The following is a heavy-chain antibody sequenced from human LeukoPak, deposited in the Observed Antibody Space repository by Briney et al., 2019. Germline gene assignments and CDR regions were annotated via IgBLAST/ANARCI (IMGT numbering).Heavy chain of an antibody. Sequence: GGSLRLSCAASGFTFSSYAMSWVRQAPGKGLEWVSAISGSGGSTYYADSVKGRFTISRDNSKNTLYLQMNSLRAEDTAVYYCAKELLDYDYVWGSYRYFDYWGQGTLVTVSS. CDR2: ISGSGGST. CDR1: GFTFSSYA. V-gene: IGHV3-23*01. D-gene: IGHD3-16*02. J-gene: IGHJ4*02. CDR3: AKELLDYDYVWGSYRYFDY.